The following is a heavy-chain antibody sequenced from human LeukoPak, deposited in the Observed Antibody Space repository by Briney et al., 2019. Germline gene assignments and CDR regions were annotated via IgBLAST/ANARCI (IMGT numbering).Heavy chain of an antibody. CDR1: GFTFNAFG. J-gene: IGHJ4*02. CDR2: IGTTSGAI. Sequence: GGSLRLSCAASGFTFNAFGMNWVRQAPGKGLEWVSYIGTTSGAIYYADSVKGRFTISRDSAKNSLYLQMNSLRDEDTAVYYCARDLKVGAPSSGFDYWGQGTLVTVSS. D-gene: IGHD1-26*01. CDR3: ARDLKVGAPSSGFDY. V-gene: IGHV3-48*02.